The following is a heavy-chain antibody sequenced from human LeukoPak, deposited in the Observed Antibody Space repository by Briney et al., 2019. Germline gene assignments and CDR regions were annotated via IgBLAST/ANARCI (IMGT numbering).Heavy chain of an antibody. CDR3: ARGIVAPEGNWFDP. Sequence: PGGSLRLSCAASGFTFSSYSMIWVRQAPGKGLEWVSFISSSSHFIYYADSVKGRFTISRDNAKNSLYLQMNSLRAEDTAVYYCARGIVAPEGNWFDPWGQGTLVTVSS. CDR1: GFTFSSYS. CDR2: ISSSSHFI. V-gene: IGHV3-21*01. D-gene: IGHD5-12*01. J-gene: IGHJ5*02.